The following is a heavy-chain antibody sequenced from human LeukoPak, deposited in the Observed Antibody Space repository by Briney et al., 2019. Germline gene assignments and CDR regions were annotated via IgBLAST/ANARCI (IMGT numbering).Heavy chain of an antibody. CDR2: ISYDGSNK. J-gene: IGHJ4*02. D-gene: IGHD3-16*01. CDR1: GFTFSSFG. Sequence: GGSLRLSCAASGFTFSSFGIHWVRQAPGKGLEWVAVISYDGSNKYYADSVKGRFTISRDNSKNTLYLQMNSLRAEDTAVYYCAREIIVSGSYVVDYWGQGTLVTVSS. V-gene: IGHV3-30*12. CDR3: AREIIVSGSYVVDY.